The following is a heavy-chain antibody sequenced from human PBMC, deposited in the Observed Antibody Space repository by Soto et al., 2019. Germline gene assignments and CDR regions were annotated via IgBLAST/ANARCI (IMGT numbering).Heavy chain of an antibody. D-gene: IGHD3-3*02. V-gene: IGHV4-4*02. CDR3: AREGFAHFSLDA. CDR1: SDSISSGSW. Sequence: QVQLQESGPGLVNPSGTLSLTCTVSSDSISSGSWWSWVRQPPGKGLEWIGEIFHTGSTHYNPSLKSRVTISIDKSKNQFSLRLTSLTAADTAVYYCAREGFAHFSLDAWGQGTLVTVSS. J-gene: IGHJ5*02. CDR2: IFHTGST.